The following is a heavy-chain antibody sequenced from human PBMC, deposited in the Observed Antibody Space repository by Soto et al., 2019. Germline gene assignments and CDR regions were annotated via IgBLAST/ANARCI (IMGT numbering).Heavy chain of an antibody. Sequence: EVQLVVSGGGLVKPGGSLRLSCAASGFNVNNAWMNWVRQAPGKGLEWVGRIKSKNDGGTTDYAAPVKGRFTISRDDSKNTVYLQMDSLKSEDTAVYYCRSAYDYWGQGTLVTVSS. CDR1: GFNVNNAW. V-gene: IGHV3-15*07. CDR3: RSAYDY. CDR2: IKSKNDGGTT. D-gene: IGHD3-22*01. J-gene: IGHJ4*02.